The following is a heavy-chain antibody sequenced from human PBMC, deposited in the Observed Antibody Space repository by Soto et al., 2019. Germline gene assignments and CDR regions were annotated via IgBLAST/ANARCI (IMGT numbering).Heavy chain of an antibody. CDR1: GFTFEDYA. V-gene: IGHV3-9*01. Sequence: GGSLRLSCAAFGFTFEDYAMHWVRQAPGKGLEWVSGISWNSGRIAYADSVKGRFTISRDNAKKSLYLQMNSLRAEDTALYYCAKDSSYSGFHYPDYWGQGTLVTVSS. CDR3: AKDSSYSGFHYPDY. D-gene: IGHD5-12*01. CDR2: ISWNSGRI. J-gene: IGHJ4*02.